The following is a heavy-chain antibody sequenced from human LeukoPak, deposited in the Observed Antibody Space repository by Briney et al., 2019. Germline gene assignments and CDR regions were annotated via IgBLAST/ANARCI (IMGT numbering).Heavy chain of an antibody. CDR1: GFTFIDYA. J-gene: IGHJ4*02. CDR3: ARAAGYCSRTSCYFDS. Sequence: GGSLRLSCAASGFTFIDYAIHWVCQAPGKGLEYVSAISVGGDITYFANSVKGRFSASRDNAKNTVHLQLGSVRAEDMAVYYCARAAGYCSRTSCYFDSWGPGTLVTVSS. D-gene: IGHD2-2*01. CDR2: ISVGGDIT. V-gene: IGHV3-64*01.